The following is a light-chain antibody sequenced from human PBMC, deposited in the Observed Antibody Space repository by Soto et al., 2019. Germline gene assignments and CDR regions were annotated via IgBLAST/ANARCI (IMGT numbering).Light chain of an antibody. CDR1: QSVSSY. J-gene: IGKJ5*01. V-gene: IGKV3-11*01. Sequence: EIVFTHSPATLSLPPGERATLSCRASQSVSSYLALYQQKPGQAPRLLIYDASNRATGIPARFSGSGSGTDFTPTISSLEPEDFAVYYCQQRSNWPPLITFGQGTRLEIK. CDR3: QQRSNWPPLIT. CDR2: DAS.